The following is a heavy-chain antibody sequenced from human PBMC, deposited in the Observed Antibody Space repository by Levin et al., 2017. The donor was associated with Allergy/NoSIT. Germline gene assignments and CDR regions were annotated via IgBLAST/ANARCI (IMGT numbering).Heavy chain of an antibody. J-gene: IGHJ6*03. CDR1: GYTFTSYG. CDR3: ARVGYSGYDLYYYYYYYMDV. V-gene: IGHV1-18*01. CDR2: ISAYNGNT. Sequence: ASVKVSCKASGYTFTSYGISWVRQAPGQGLEWMGWISAYNGNTNYAQKLQGRVTMTTDTSTSTAYMELRSLRSDDTAVYYCARVGYSGYDLYYYYYYYMDVWGKGTTVTVSS. D-gene: IGHD5-12*01.